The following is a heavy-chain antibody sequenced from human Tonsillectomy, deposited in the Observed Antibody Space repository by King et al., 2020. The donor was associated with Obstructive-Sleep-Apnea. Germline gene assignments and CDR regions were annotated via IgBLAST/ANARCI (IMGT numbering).Heavy chain of an antibody. CDR1: RFTFSSYT. J-gene: IGHJ4*02. Sequence: QLVQSGGGVVQPGRSLRLSCAASRFTFSSYTMHWVRQAPGKGLEWVAFISYDGSNEYYADSVKGRFTISRDNSKNTLFLQMNSLRTEDTAVYYCARENKDYDYVWGKYRPHDYWGQGTLVTVSS. CDR3: ARENKDYDYVWGKYRPHDY. V-gene: IGHV3-30-3*01. CDR2: ISYDGSNE. D-gene: IGHD3-16*02.